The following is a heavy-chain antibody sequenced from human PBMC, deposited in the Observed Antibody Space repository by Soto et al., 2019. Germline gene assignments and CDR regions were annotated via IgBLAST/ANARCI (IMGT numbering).Heavy chain of an antibody. D-gene: IGHD3-22*01. Sequence: GGSLRLSCAASGFTFSTYWMSWVRQAPGKGLEWVANIKEDGSEKYYVDSVEGRFTISRDNAKNSLYLQMTSLRAEDTALYYCVRCWGNFDSSGFPYLYAMDVWGQGTMVTVSS. CDR3: VRCWGNFDSSGFPYLYAMDV. CDR2: IKEDGSEK. CDR1: GFTFSTYW. J-gene: IGHJ6*02. V-gene: IGHV3-7*01.